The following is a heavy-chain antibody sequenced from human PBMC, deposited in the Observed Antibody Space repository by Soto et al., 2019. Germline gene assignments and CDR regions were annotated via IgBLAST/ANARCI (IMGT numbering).Heavy chain of an antibody. CDR1: GFTFSSYA. V-gene: IGHV3-23*01. Sequence: VRLLESGGGLVQPGGSLRLSCAASGFTFSSYAMAWVRQAPGKGLEWVSGISGSGGNTYYADSVKGRFTISRDNSKNTLYLQMNGLRAEDTAVYYCAKEFVTTGTHSWFDPWGQGTLVTVSS. CDR2: ISGSGGNT. J-gene: IGHJ5*02. D-gene: IGHD3-10*01. CDR3: AKEFVTTGTHSWFDP.